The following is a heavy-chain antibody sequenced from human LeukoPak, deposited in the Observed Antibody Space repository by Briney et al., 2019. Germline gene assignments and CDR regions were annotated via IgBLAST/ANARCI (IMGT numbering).Heavy chain of an antibody. V-gene: IGHV3-15*01. CDR1: GFTFTNAW. CDR2: IKSKADGGAT. Sequence: GGSLRLSCAASGFTFTNAWMSWVRQAQGKGLEWVGRIKSKADGGATDYAALVKGRFTISRDDSKNTLYLQMNSLKSEDTAGYYCTSGGDCIRTSCYTDWGQGTLVTVSS. D-gene: IGHD2-2*02. J-gene: IGHJ4*02. CDR3: TSGGDCIRTSCYTD.